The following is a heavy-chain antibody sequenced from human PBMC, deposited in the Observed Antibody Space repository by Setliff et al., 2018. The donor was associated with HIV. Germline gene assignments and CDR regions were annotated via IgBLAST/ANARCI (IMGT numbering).Heavy chain of an antibody. CDR2: IRSEAYGGTT. CDR3: TRASSWYYYMDV. CDR1: GFPFGDYA. V-gene: IGHV3-49*04. D-gene: IGHD6-13*01. J-gene: IGHJ6*03. Sequence: LRLSCKASGFPFGDYAMSWVRQAPGKGLEWVGFIRSEAYGGTTEYAASAKGRFTISRDDSKSIAHLQMNRLKIEDTGVYYCTRASSWYYYMDVWGKGTTVTVSS.